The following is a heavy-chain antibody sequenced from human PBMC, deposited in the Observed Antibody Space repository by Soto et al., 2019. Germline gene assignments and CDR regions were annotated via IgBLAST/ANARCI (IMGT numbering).Heavy chain of an antibody. V-gene: IGHV3-74*01. Sequence: WWSLRLSCSASGFTFSSYWMHWFRQAPGKGLVWVSRINSDGSSTSYADSVKGRFTISRDNAKNTLYLQMNSLRAEDTAVYYCARGDYGEYYYYGMDVWGQGTTVTVSS. CDR1: GFTFSSYW. J-gene: IGHJ6*02. CDR2: INSDGSST. CDR3: ARGDYGEYYYYGMDV. D-gene: IGHD4-17*01.